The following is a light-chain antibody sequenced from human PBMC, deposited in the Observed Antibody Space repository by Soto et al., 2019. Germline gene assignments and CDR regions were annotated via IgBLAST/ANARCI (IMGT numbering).Light chain of an antibody. Sequence: DVVMTQSPLSLPVTLGQPASISCRSSQSLVHSSGNTYLNWFLQRPGHSPRLLIYQVSNRDSRVTDRLSGSGSGIDFTLKSRRVEADHGEVYYCMQGTYLPRTFGQGTREEIK. CDR3: MQGTYLPRT. CDR2: QVS. J-gene: IGKJ1*01. V-gene: IGKV2-30*02. CDR1: QSLVHSSGNTY.